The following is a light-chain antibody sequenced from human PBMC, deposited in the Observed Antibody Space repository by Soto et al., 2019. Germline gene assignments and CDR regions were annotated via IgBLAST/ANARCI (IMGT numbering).Light chain of an antibody. CDR3: QQYNKWPVT. Sequence: DIQMTQSPSSLSASVGDRVTITCRASQGIGNYLAWYQQKPGKVPKLLIYGASTLQSGVPSRFGGSGSGTEFTLTISSLQSEDFAVYYCQQYNKWPVTFGQGTKVEIK. CDR1: QGIGNY. J-gene: IGKJ1*01. V-gene: IGKV1-27*01. CDR2: GAS.